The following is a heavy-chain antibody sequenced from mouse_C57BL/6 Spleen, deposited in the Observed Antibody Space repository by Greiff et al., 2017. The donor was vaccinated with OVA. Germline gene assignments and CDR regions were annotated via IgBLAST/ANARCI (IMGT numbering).Heavy chain of an antibody. Sequence: QVQLKESGPELVKPGASVKISCKASGYAFSSSWMNWVKQRPGKGLEWIGRIYPGDGDTNYNGKFKGKATLTADKSSSTAYMQLSSLTSEDSAVYFCAREGSTTVVAPFDYWGQGTTLTVSS. J-gene: IGHJ2*01. CDR2: IYPGDGDT. CDR1: GYAFSSSW. D-gene: IGHD1-1*01. V-gene: IGHV1-82*01. CDR3: AREGSTTVVAPFDY.